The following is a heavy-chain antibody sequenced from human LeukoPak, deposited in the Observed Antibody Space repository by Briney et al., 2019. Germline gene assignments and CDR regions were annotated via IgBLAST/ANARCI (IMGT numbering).Heavy chain of an antibody. D-gene: IGHD2-2*01. V-gene: IGHV1-2*02. J-gene: IGHJ4*02. CDR1: GYTFTGYY. Sequence: VASVKVSCKASGYTFTGYYMHWVRQAPGQGLEWMGWFNPNSGGTNYAQKFQGRVTMTRDTSISTAYMELSRLRSDDTAVYYCARDETSSTSCFDYWGQGTLVTVSS. CDR3: ARDETSSTSCFDY. CDR2: FNPNSGGT.